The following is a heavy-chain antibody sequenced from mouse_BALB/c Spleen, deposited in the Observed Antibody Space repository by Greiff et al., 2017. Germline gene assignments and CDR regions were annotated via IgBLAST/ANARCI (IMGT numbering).Heavy chain of an antibody. CDR2: IYPGNGDT. CDR3: ARWLLRKGYFDY. CDR1: GYTFTSYN. Sequence: QVQLKQSGAELVKPGASVKMSCKASGYTFTSYNMHWVKQTPGQGLEWIGAIYPGNGDTSYNQKFKGKATLTADKSSSTAYMQLSSLTSEDSAVYYCARWLLRKGYFDYWGQGTTLTVSS. V-gene: IGHV1-12*01. J-gene: IGHJ2*01. D-gene: IGHD2-3*01.